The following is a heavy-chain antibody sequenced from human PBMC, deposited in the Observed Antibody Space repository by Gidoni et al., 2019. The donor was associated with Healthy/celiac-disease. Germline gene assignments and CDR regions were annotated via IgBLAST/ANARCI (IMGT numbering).Heavy chain of an antibody. D-gene: IGHD2-2*01. V-gene: IGHV3-30*18. CDR2: ISYDGSNK. Sequence: QVQLVESGGGVVQPGRSLRLSCAASGFTFSSYGMHWVRQAPGKGLEWVAVISYDGSNKYYADSVKGRFTISRDNSKNTLYLQMNSRRAEDTAVYYCAKDEGYCSSTSCYSPFDYWGQGTLVTVSS. CDR1: GFTFSSYG. CDR3: AKDEGYCSSTSCYSPFDY. J-gene: IGHJ4*02.